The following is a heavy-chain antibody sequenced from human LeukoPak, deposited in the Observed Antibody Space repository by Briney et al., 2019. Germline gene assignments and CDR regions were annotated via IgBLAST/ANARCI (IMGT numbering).Heavy chain of an antibody. Sequence: GGSLRLSCAASGFTFSSYAMSWVRQAPGKGLEWVSAISGSGGSTYYADSVKGRFTISRDNSKNTLYLQMNSLRGEDTAVYYCARGIGYRSSRFDYWGQGTLVTVPS. D-gene: IGHD6-13*01. CDR2: ISGSGGST. V-gene: IGHV3-23*01. CDR3: ARGIGYRSSRFDY. J-gene: IGHJ4*02. CDR1: GFTFSSYA.